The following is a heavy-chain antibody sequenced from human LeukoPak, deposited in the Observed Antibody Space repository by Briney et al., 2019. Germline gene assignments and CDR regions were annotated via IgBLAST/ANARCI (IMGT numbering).Heavy chain of an antibody. D-gene: IGHD6-13*01. J-gene: IGHJ4*02. V-gene: IGHV3-30*02. CDR2: IRYDGSNK. CDR1: GFTFSSYG. Sequence: GGSLRLSCAASGFTFSSYGMHWVRQAPGKGLEWVAFIRYDGSNKYYADSVKGRFTISRDSSKNTLYLQMNSLRAEDTAVYYCAKEEYISSWYPSDYWGQGTLVAVSP. CDR3: AKEEYISSWYPSDY.